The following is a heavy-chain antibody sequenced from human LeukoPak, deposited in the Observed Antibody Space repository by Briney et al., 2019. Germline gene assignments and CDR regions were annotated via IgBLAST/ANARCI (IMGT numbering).Heavy chain of an antibody. CDR3: ARAGHNYDSSCSLDY. J-gene: IGHJ4*02. CDR1: GGTFSIYA. V-gene: IGHV1-69*04. D-gene: IGHD3-22*01. Sequence: AVKVTSPASGGTFSIYAISWVRQAPGQGLEWMGRIIPILGIANYAQKFQGRVTITADKSTSTAYMELSSLRSEDTAVYCCARAGHNYDSSCSLDYCGQGTLVTVSS. CDR2: IIPILGIA.